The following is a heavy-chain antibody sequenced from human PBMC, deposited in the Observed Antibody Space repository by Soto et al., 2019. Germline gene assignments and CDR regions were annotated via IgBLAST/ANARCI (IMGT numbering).Heavy chain of an antibody. CDR1: GFSLSSYA. J-gene: IGHJ3*02. V-gene: IGHV3-23*01. D-gene: IGHD3-16*02. Sequence: GGSLRLSCAASGFSLSSYAMSWVRQAPGKGLEWVSTISGSGGSTYYADSVKGRFTISRDNSKKTLYLQMNSLRAEDTAVYYCAKRYAFDIWGQGTMVTVSS. CDR3: AKRYAFDI. CDR2: ISGSGGST.